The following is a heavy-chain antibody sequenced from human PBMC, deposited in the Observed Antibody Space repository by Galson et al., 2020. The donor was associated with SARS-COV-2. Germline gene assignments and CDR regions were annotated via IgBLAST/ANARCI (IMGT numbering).Heavy chain of an antibody. V-gene: IGHV4-38-2*01. CDR3: ARHAAGCSRGVCTHLYFAAMDV. Sequence: SETLSLPCAVSGFSERRGHFWGWVRQPPGKGLEWIGNLYQDGTSYYNPSLKSRDSISIDTSTNLFSLRLKPVSAADTAVYYCARHAAGCSRGVCTHLYFAAMDVWGQGTTGIVSS. CDR2: LYQDGTS. D-gene: IGHD2-8*02. J-gene: IGHJ6*01. CDR1: GFSERRGHF.